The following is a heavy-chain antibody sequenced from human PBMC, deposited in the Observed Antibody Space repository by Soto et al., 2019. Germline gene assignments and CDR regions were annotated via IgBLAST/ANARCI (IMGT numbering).Heavy chain of an antibody. CDR1: GGSINSGGYC. Sequence: QVQLQESGPGLVKPSQTLSLTCTVSGGSINSGGYCWSWIRQHPGKGLDWIGCISYGGSTSYNPSLKSRVAISVDTSKNQFSLKLSSVTAADTAAYYCSRGILVWGQGTLITVSS. CDR2: ISYGGST. CDR3: SRGILV. J-gene: IGHJ4*02. V-gene: IGHV4-31*03. D-gene: IGHD5-18*01.